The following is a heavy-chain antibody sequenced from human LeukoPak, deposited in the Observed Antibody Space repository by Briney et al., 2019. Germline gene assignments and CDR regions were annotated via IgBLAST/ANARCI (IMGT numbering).Heavy chain of an antibody. CDR1: GGPISSYY. J-gene: IGHJ4*02. V-gene: IGHV4-59*12. CDR3: ARGILISLFTFGSGSSYFDY. D-gene: IGHD3-10*01. Sequence: SETLSLTCTVSGGPISSYYWSWIRQPPGKGLEWIGHIYYSGSTNYNPSLKSRVTISVDTSKNQFSLKLSSVTAADTAVYYCARGILISLFTFGSGSSYFDYWGQGTLVTVSS. CDR2: IYYSGST.